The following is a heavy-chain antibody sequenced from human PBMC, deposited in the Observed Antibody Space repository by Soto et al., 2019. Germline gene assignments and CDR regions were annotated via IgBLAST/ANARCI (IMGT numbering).Heavy chain of an antibody. CDR1: GASISSYY. CDR2: MSYSGST. D-gene: IGHD3-3*01. CDR3: ARVNTISNWFDP. J-gene: IGHJ5*02. V-gene: IGHV4-59*01. Sequence: SEPLSLTCTVSGASISSYYWSWIRQPPGKGLEWIGYMSYSGSTNYNPSLKSRVTISVDTSKNQFSLKLSSVTAADTAVYYCARVNTISNWFDPWGQGTLVTVSS.